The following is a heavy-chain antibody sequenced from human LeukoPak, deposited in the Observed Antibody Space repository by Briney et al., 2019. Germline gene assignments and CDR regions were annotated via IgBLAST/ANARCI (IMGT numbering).Heavy chain of an antibody. CDR1: GFTFSSYS. CDR2: ISSGSYI. Sequence: GGSLRLSCSASGFTFSSYSMNWVRQAPGKGLEWVSSISSGSYIYYGDSVKGRFTISRDNAKNSLYLQMNSLRAEDTAVYYCARDTNSGYYGMDVWGQGTTVTVSS. CDR3: ARDTNSGYYGMDV. D-gene: IGHD3-22*01. V-gene: IGHV3-21*01. J-gene: IGHJ6*02.